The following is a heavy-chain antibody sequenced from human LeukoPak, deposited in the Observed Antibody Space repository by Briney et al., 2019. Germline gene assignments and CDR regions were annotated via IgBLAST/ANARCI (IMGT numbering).Heavy chain of an antibody. CDR1: GFTFSSYW. CDR3: TKSGTSFDY. V-gene: IGHV3-7*01. J-gene: IGHJ4*02. CDR2: IKQDGSEK. Sequence: GGPLRLSCVASGFTFSSYWMSWVRQAPGKGLEWVANIKQDGSEKYYVDSVKGRFTISRDNAKNSVYLQMNNLRAADKAMYYCTKSGTSFDYWGLGTLVTVSS.